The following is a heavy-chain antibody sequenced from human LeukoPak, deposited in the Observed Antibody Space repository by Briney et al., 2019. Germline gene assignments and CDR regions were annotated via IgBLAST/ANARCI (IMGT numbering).Heavy chain of an antibody. J-gene: IGHJ4*02. CDR1: GGSFSGYY. Sequence: PSETLSLTCAVYGGSFSGYYWSWIRQPPGKGLEWIGEINHSGSTNYNPSLKSRVTISVDTSKNQFSLKLSSVTAADTAVYYCARLPLDYDILTGYYDYFDYWGQGTLVTVSP. D-gene: IGHD3-9*01. V-gene: IGHV4-34*01. CDR2: INHSGST. CDR3: ARLPLDYDILTGYYDYFDY.